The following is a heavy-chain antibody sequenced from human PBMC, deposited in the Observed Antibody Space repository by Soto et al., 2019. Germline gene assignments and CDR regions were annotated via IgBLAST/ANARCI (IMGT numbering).Heavy chain of an antibody. Sequence: QVPLVQSGAEVKKPGSSVKVSCKASGGTFGTDTVSWVRQAPGQGLEWMGGITPIFGTANYAQKFQGRVTLTAEKSTGTAYMELSSLRSDDTATYYCARAPVVATIFYYYAMDVWGPGTTVTVSS. CDR3: ARAPVVATIFYYYAMDV. CDR1: GGTFGTDT. CDR2: ITPIFGTA. V-gene: IGHV1-69*06. D-gene: IGHD5-12*01. J-gene: IGHJ6*02.